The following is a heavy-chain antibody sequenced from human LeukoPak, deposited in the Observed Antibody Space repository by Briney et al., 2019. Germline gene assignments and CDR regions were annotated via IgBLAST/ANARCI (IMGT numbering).Heavy chain of an antibody. Sequence: GGSLRLSCAASGFTVSSNYMSWVRQAPGKGLEWVSVIYSDFNTYYADSVKGRFTISRDNSKNTLYLQMNSLRAEDTAVYYCAREGYCSSGNNCDRGLDYWGQGALVTVSS. CDR1: GFTVSSNY. CDR2: IYSDFNT. J-gene: IGHJ4*02. CDR3: AREGYCSSGNNCDRGLDY. D-gene: IGHD2-15*01. V-gene: IGHV3-53*01.